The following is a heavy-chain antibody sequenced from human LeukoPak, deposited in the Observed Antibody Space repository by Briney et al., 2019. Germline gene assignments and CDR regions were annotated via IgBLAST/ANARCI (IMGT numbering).Heavy chain of an antibody. Sequence: GGSLRLSCAASGFTFSSYSMNWVRQAPGKGLEWVSSISSSSYIYYADSVKGRFTISRENAKNSLYLQMNSLRAEDTAVYYCARGGLHYDILTGYYNWGQGTLVTVSS. CDR1: GFTFSSYS. CDR2: ISSSSYI. V-gene: IGHV3-21*01. J-gene: IGHJ4*02. D-gene: IGHD3-9*01. CDR3: ARGGLHYDILTGYYN.